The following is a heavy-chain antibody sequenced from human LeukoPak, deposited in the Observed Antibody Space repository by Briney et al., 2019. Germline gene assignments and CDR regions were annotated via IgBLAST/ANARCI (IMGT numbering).Heavy chain of an antibody. CDR3: ARDGRVDYGGNDAFDI. CDR1: GGSISSYY. V-gene: IGHV4-59*01. Sequence: SETLSLTCTVSGGSISSYYWSWIRQPPGKGLEWIGYIYYSGNTNYNPSLKSRVTISVDTSKNQFSLKLSSVTAADTAVYYCARDGRVDYGGNDAFDIWGQGTMVTVSS. CDR2: IYYSGNT. J-gene: IGHJ3*02. D-gene: IGHD4-23*01.